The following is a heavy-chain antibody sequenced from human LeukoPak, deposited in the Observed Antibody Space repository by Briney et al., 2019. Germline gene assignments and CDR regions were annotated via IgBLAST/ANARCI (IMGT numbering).Heavy chain of an antibody. V-gene: IGHV4-38-2*01. CDR3: ARLSRVTMVRGVMGYFDY. Sequence: PSETLSLTCAVSGDSISSGYYSGWIRRPPGKGLEWIGSIYHSGSTYYNPSLKSRVTMSVDTSKNQFSLKLSSVTAADTAVYYCARLSRVTMVRGVMGYFDYWGQGTLVTVSS. J-gene: IGHJ4*02. CDR1: GDSISSGYY. CDR2: IYHSGST. D-gene: IGHD3-10*01.